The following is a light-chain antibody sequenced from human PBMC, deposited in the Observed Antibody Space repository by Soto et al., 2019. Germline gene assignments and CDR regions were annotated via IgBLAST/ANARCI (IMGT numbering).Light chain of an antibody. V-gene: IGKV3-15*01. Sequence: EIVMTQSPPTLSVSPGERATLSCRASQTISRNLAWYQQRPGQAPRLLMFGASTRAPGIPARFSGSGSGKEFTLNISSRQSEDFVVDFCHQYETWAKTVGQGTQVDI. CDR2: GAS. CDR3: HQYETWAKT. CDR1: QTISRN. J-gene: IGKJ1*01.